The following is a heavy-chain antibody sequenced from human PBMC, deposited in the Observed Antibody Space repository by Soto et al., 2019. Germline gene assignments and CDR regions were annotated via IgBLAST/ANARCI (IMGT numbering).Heavy chain of an antibody. CDR1: GGTFSSYA. CDR3: ARDRAIVVVPAAMPVLGWFDP. D-gene: IGHD2-2*01. Sequence: QVQLVQSGAEVKKPGSSVKVSCKASGGTFSSYAISWVRRAPGQGLEWMGGIIPIFGTANYAQKFQGRVTITADESTSTAYMELSSLRSEDTAVYYCARDRAIVVVPAAMPVLGWFDPWGQGTLVTVSS. CDR2: IIPIFGTA. J-gene: IGHJ5*02. V-gene: IGHV1-69*01.